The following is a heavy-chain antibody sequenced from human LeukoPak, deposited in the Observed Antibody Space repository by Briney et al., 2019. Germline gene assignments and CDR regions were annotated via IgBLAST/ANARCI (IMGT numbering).Heavy chain of an antibody. V-gene: IGHV1-2*02. Sequence: GAAVKVSCKASGYTFTGYYMHWARQAPVQGLEWMGRINPNSGDTYYAQKFQGRVTMTRDTSINTAYMELSRLTSDDTAVYYCARGTGSSWFDPWGQGTLVTVSS. CDR2: INPNSGDT. CDR1: GYTFTGYY. CDR3: ARGTGSSWFDP. J-gene: IGHJ5*02. D-gene: IGHD3-10*01.